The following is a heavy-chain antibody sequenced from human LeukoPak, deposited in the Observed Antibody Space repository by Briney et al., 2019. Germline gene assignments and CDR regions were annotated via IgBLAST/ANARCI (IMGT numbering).Heavy chain of an antibody. V-gene: IGHV1-18*01. Sequence: GASVKVSCKASGYTFTSYGISWVRQAPGQGLEWMGWISAYNGNTNYAQKLQGRVTMTTDTSTSTAYMELRSLRSDDTAVYYCTLGYCSSTSCYTGGDAFDIWGQGTMVTVSS. CDR2: ISAYNGNT. D-gene: IGHD2-2*02. CDR1: GYTFTSYG. CDR3: TLGYCSSTSCYTGGDAFDI. J-gene: IGHJ3*02.